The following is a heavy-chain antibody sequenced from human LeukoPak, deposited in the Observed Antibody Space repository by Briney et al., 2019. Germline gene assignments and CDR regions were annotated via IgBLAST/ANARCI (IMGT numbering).Heavy chain of an antibody. CDR3: ARGHEYSSGWYYFDY. CDR2: TYYKSKWYN. J-gene: IGHJ4*02. Sequence: SQTLSLTCAISGDSVSSNSAAWNWIRQSPSRGLEWLGRTYYKSKWYNDYALSVKSRITINPDTSKNQFSLQLNSVTPDDTAVYYCARGHEYSSGWYYFDYRGQGTLVTVSS. V-gene: IGHV6-1*01. CDR1: GDSVSSNSAA. D-gene: IGHD6-19*01.